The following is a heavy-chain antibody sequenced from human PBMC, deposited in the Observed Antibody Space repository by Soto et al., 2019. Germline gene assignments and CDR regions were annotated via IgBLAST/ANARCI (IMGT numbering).Heavy chain of an antibody. Sequence: QVQLGQSGAEVKKPGASVKVSCKASGYTFTGYSMHWVRQAPGQGLEWMGWINPNSGCTNFAQKFQGRVTMTRQTSISTAYMELSRLRSDDTAVYYCARHLASSGSYLFDYWGQGHLVTVSS. CDR1: GYTFTGYS. V-gene: IGHV1-2*02. D-gene: IGHD1-26*01. CDR3: ARHLASSGSYLFDY. CDR2: INPNSGCT. J-gene: IGHJ4*02.